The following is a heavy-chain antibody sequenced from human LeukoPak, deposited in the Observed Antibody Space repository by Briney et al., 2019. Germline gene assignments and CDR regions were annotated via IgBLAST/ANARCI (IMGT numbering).Heavy chain of an antibody. Sequence: PSETLSLTCTVSGGSISGYYWSWIRQPPGKGLEWVGYISYSGSTNYNPSLKSRVTISVDTSKNQFSLKLSSVTAADTAVYYCARRSSGYYYGGYFQHWGQGTLVTVSS. J-gene: IGHJ1*01. V-gene: IGHV4-59*12. CDR1: GGSISGYY. CDR3: ARRSSGYYYGGYFQH. CDR2: ISYSGST. D-gene: IGHD3-22*01.